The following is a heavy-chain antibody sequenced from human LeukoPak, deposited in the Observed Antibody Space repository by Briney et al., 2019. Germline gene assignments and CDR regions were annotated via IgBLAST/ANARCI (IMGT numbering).Heavy chain of an antibody. CDR2: TYYRSKWYN. D-gene: IGHD1-14*01. Sequence: SQTLSLTCAISGDSVSSNSVFYHWIRQSPSRGLEWLGRTYYRSKWYNDYAVSVKSRITINPDTSKNQFSLQLNSVTPEDTAVYYCARGTRDFDYWGRGTLVTVSS. CDR1: GDSVSSNSVF. CDR3: ARGTRDFDY. J-gene: IGHJ4*02. V-gene: IGHV6-1*01.